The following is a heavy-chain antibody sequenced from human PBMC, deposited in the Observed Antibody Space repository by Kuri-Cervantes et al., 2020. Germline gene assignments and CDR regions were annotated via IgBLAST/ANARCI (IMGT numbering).Heavy chain of an antibody. CDR1: GGTFSSYA. CDR2: IIPIFGTA. D-gene: IGHD5-18*01. V-gene: IGHV1-69*13. CDR3: ASRGYSYGYDYYYGMDV. J-gene: IGHJ6*02. Sequence: SVKVSCKASGGTFSSYAISWVRQAPGQGLEWMGGIIPIFGTANYAQKFQGRVTITADESTSTAYMELSSLRSEDTAVYYCASRGYSYGYDYYYGMDVWGQGTTVTVS.